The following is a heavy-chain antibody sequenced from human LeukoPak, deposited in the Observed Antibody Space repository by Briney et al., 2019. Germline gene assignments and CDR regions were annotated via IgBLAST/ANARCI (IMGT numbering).Heavy chain of an antibody. CDR1: GFTFDDYG. V-gene: IGHV3-20*04. CDR3: ARVASNYDFDC. J-gene: IGHJ4*02. CDR2: INRNGGNT. D-gene: IGHD4-11*01. Sequence: GGSLRLSCAASGFTFDDYGMSWVRQAPGKGLEWVSGINRNGGNTGYADSVKGRFTISRDNAKNSLYLQMNSLRAEDTALYYCARVASNYDFDCWGQGTLVTVSS.